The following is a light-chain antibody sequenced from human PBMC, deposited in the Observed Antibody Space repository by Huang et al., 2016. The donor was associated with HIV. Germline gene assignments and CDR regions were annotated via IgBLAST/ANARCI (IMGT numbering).Light chain of an antibody. J-gene: IGKJ3*01. CDR1: QDIDKY. Sequence: DIQMTQSPSSLSASVGDRVTITCQASQDIDKYLSWYQQKPGKAPKLLIYDAYNLETGVPSRFSGSGSGTDFTFTISSLHPEDIGTYYCQQYDNRFTFGPGTKVDIK. V-gene: IGKV1-33*01. CDR2: DAY. CDR3: QQYDNRFT.